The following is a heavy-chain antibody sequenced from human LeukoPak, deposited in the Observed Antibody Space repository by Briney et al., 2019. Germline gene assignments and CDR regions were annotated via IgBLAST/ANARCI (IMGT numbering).Heavy chain of an antibody. CDR1: GGSFSGYY. J-gene: IGHJ4*02. V-gene: IGHV4-34*01. Sequence: SETLSLTCAVYGGSFSGYYWSWIRQPPGKGLEWIGEINHSGSTNYNLSLKSRVTISVDTSKNQFSLKLSSVTAADTAVYYCARGRGFDSPNPVDYWGQGTLVTVSS. CDR3: ARGRGFDSPNPVDY. D-gene: IGHD1-14*01. CDR2: INHSGST.